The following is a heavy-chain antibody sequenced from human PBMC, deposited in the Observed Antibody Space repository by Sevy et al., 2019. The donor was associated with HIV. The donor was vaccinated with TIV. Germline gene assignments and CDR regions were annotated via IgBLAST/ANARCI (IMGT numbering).Heavy chain of an antibody. Sequence: GGSLRLSCAASGFSISDYYMSWIRQAPGKGPQWISYISSNSDTIYYTDSVKGRFTISRDNAKNSRYLQMSSLRAEDTAIYYCARDHVKDGDLGDYYYYAMDVWGRGTTVTVSS. V-gene: IGHV3-11*01. CDR1: GFSISDYY. CDR3: ARDHVKDGDLGDYYYYAMDV. J-gene: IGHJ6*02. CDR2: ISSNSDTI. D-gene: IGHD4-17*01.